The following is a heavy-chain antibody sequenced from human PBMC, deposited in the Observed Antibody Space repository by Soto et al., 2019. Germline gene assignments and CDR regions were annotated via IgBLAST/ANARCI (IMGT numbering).Heavy chain of an antibody. CDR1: GGSISSTSYY. Sequence: SETLSLTCTVSGGSISSTSYYWGWIRQPPGKGLEWIGNMYYSGTTYYNPSLKSRVTISIDTSKNHFSLRVSSVTAADTAVYYCAGHFLAGNYPDYFYYWGQGALVTVSS. V-gene: IGHV4-39*01. CDR3: AGHFLAGNYPDYFYY. J-gene: IGHJ4*02. CDR2: MYYSGTT. D-gene: IGHD1-7*01.